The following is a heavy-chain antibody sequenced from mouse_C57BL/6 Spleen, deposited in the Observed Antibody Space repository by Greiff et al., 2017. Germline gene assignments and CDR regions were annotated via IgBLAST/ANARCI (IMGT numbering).Heavy chain of an antibody. D-gene: IGHD1-1*01. CDR1: GYTFTDYT. CDR2: FYPVSGDT. V-gene: IGHV1-11*01. J-gene: IGHJ2*01. CDR3: ARSSTPVVSFDY. Sequence: QVQLQQSGAELVRPGASVTLSCKASGYTFTDYTMNWVKKRPGQGLEWIGIFYPVSGDTNYNQKFKGKATLPVDQSSSTVYMELNSLTSEDSAVYYCARSSTPVVSFDYWGQGTTLTVSS.